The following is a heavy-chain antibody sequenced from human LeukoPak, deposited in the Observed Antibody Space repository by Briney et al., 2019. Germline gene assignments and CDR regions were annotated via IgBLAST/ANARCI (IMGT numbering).Heavy chain of an antibody. CDR2: ISSGGTNR. D-gene: IGHD3-9*01. CDR1: GFAFSSYA. CDR3: ARDAYDILTGCD. Sequence: GGSLRLSCVASGFAFSSYAMHWVRQAPGRGLEWVSSISSGGTNRFYVGSVKGRFTISRDNAKNSLYLQMNSLRAEDTAVYYCARDAYDILTGCDWGQGTLVTVSS. J-gene: IGHJ4*02. V-gene: IGHV3-30*03.